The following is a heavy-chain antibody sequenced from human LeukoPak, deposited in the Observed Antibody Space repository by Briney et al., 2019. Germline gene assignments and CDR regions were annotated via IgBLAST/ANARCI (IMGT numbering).Heavy chain of an antibody. CDR2: IKQDGSEK. J-gene: IGHJ4*02. CDR1: GLTFRSYW. Sequence: GWSLRLSCATSGLTFRSYWMSWVGQAPGKGLEWVANIKQDGSEKYYVDSVKGRFTISRDNAKNSLYLQMNSLRAEDTAVYYCARDRGSYCSGGSCHFFDYWGQGTLVTVPS. D-gene: IGHD2-15*01. V-gene: IGHV3-7*01. CDR3: ARDRGSYCSGGSCHFFDY.